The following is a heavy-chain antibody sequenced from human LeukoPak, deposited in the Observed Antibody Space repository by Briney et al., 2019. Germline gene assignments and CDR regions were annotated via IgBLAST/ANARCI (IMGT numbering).Heavy chain of an antibody. Sequence: GGSLRLSCAGSGFTFNNYPISWVRQTPGKGLEWVSAITGGADSTYYADSVKGRFTISRDNSRNTLFLEMSSLRAEDTAVYYCAKARGRGFLEWLSSFDYWGQGTLVTVSS. CDR2: ITGGADST. CDR1: GFTFNNYP. J-gene: IGHJ4*02. D-gene: IGHD3-3*01. CDR3: AKARGRGFLEWLSSFDY. V-gene: IGHV3-23*01.